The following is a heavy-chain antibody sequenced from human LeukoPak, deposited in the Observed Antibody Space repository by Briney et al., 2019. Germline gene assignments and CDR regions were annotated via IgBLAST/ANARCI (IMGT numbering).Heavy chain of an antibody. Sequence: SETLSLTCAVYGGSFSGYYWSWIRQPPGKGLEWIGEINHSGSTNYNPSLKSRVTISVDKSKNQFSLKLSSVTAADTAVYYCARAAMYYFDYWGQGTLVTVSS. D-gene: IGHD2-2*01. CDR1: GGSFSGYY. V-gene: IGHV4-34*01. CDR2: INHSGST. J-gene: IGHJ4*02. CDR3: ARAAMYYFDY.